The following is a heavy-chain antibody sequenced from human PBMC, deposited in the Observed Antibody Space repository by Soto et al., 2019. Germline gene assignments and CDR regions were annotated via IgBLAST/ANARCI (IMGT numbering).Heavy chain of an antibody. CDR2: ISGSGGST. J-gene: IGHJ6*02. CDR3: ANGITMVRGVIRVDYYYGMDV. V-gene: IGHV3-23*01. D-gene: IGHD3-10*01. CDR1: GFTFSSYA. Sequence: GGSLRLSCAASGFTFSSYAMSWVRQAPGKGLEWVSAISGSGGSTYYADSVKGRFTISRDNSKNTLYLQMNSLRAEDTAVYYCANGITMVRGVIRVDYYYGMDVWGQGTTVTVSS.